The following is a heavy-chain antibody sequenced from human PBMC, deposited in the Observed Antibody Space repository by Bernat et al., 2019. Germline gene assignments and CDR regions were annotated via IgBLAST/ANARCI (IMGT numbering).Heavy chain of an antibody. D-gene: IGHD3-9*01. CDR1: GYSISSGYY. CDR2: IYHSGST. J-gene: IGHJ4*02. V-gene: IGHV4-38-2*02. Sequence: QVQLQESGPGLVKPSETLSLTCAVSGYSISSGYYWGWIRQPPGKGLEWIGSIYHSGSTYYNPSLKSRVTISVDTYKNQFSLKLSSVTAADTAVYYCARDYYDILTGYSFDYWGQGTLVTVSS. CDR3: ARDYYDILTGYSFDY.